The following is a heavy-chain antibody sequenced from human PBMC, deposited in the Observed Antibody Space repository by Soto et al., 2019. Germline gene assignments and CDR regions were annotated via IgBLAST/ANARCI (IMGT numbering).Heavy chain of an antibody. CDR3: AKSRRNSCGAGMDV. CDR1: GFTFSSNV. J-gene: IGHJ6*02. D-gene: IGHD1-1*01. Sequence: EVQLLESGGGLVQPGGSLRLSCAASGFTFSSNVMSWVRQAPGKGLEWVSGISGSGVNTYSADSVKGRFSISRDNSKNTMYVQMNSLRAEDTAVYYCAKSRRNSCGAGMDVWGQGTTVTVSS. V-gene: IGHV3-23*01. CDR2: ISGSGVNT.